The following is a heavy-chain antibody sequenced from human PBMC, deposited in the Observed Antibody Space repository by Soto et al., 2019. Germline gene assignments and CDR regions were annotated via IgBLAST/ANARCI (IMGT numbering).Heavy chain of an antibody. CDR3: ARDSYYDSSGYHDY. Sequence: QVQLVESGGGVVQPGRSLRLSCAASGFTFSSYAMHWVRQAPGKGLEWVAVISYDGSNKYYADSVKGRFTISRDNSKNTLYLQMNSLRAEDTAVYYCARDSYYDSSGYHDYWGQGTLVTVSS. D-gene: IGHD3-22*01. V-gene: IGHV3-30-3*01. CDR1: GFTFSSYA. J-gene: IGHJ4*02. CDR2: ISYDGSNK.